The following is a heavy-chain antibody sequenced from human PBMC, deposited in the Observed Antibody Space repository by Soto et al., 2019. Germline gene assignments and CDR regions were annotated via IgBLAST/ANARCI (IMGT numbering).Heavy chain of an antibody. J-gene: IGHJ3*01. V-gene: IGHV3-30*18. CDR2: ISYDESTT. D-gene: IGHD3-22*01. CDR3: SKAMIGSYDSDAFDV. CDR1: GFSFSRYG. Sequence: PGGSLRIASAASGFSFSRYGIHWVRQAPGKGLEWVAVISYDESTTFYADSVKGRFTISRDNSKNTLFLQMNSLRPEDTAVYYCSKAMIGSYDSDAFDVWGQGTMVTVSS.